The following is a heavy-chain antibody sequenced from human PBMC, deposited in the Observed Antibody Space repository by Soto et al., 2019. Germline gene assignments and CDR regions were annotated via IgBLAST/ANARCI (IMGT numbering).Heavy chain of an antibody. CDR3: AKNLLVTTPDGFDI. V-gene: IGHV1-2*02. D-gene: IGHD1-1*01. CDR2: INTYSGDT. J-gene: IGHJ3*02. CDR1: GYTFTGYF. Sequence: ASVKVSCKASGYTFTGYFTHWVRQAPGQGLEWMGWINTYSGDTNFAQKFQGRITMTRDTSITTAYMEVSRLRSDDTAVYYCAKNLLVTTPDGFDIWGQGTMVTVSS.